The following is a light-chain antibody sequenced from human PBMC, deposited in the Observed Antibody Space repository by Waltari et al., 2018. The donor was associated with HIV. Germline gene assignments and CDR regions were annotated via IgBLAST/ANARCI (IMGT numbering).Light chain of an antibody. CDR2: WAS. V-gene: IGKV4-1*01. J-gene: IGKJ1*01. CDR1: QSVLHTSNSKNF. CDR3: QQYHVTPPT. Sequence: DLVMTQSPDSLVVSLRARATIKFKSSQSVLHTSNSKNFLAWYQHKSGQAPRLIIYWASTRESGVPARFSGSGSGTNFTLTINNLQSEDVAVYYCQQYHVTPPTFGQGT.